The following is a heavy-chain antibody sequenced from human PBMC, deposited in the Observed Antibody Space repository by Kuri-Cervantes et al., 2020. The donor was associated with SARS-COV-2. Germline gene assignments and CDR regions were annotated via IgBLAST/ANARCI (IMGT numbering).Heavy chain of an antibody. D-gene: IGHD2-15*01. CDR3: ARMITSGGSWYYYYGMDV. Sequence: ASVKVSCKASGCTFTSYAMHWVRQAPGQRLEWMGWINAGNGNTKYSQKFQGRVTMTTDTSTSTAYMELRSLRSDDTAVYYCARMITSGGSWYYYYGMDVWGQGTTVTVSS. V-gene: IGHV1-3*01. CDR1: GCTFTSYA. CDR2: INAGNGNT. J-gene: IGHJ6*02.